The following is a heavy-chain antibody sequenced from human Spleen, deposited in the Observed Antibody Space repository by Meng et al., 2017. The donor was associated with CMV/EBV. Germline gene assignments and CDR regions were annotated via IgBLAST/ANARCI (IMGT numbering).Heavy chain of an antibody. J-gene: IGHJ4*02. CDR2: ISSSGSTI. D-gene: IGHD3-22*01. V-gene: IGHV3-48*03. Sequence: GESLKISCAASGFTFSSYEMNWVRQAPGKGLEWVSYISSSGSTIYYADSVKGRFTISRDNAKNSLYLQMNSLRAEDTAVYYCARGTASGSYYYDSSGYFDYWGQGTLVTAPQ. CDR3: ARGTASGSYYYDSSGYFDY. CDR1: GFTFSSYE.